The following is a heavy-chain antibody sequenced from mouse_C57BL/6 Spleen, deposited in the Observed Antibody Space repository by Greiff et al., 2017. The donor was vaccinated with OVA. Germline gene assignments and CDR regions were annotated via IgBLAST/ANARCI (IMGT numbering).Heavy chain of an antibody. Sequence: QVQLQQPGAELVRPGSSVKLSCKASGYTFTSYWMDWVKQRPGQGLEWIGNIYPSDSETHYNQKFKDKATLTVDKSSSTAYMQLSSLTSEDSAVYYCAREGGNYVYLYAMDYWGQGTSVTVSS. V-gene: IGHV1-61*01. D-gene: IGHD2-1*01. CDR2: IYPSDSET. CDR1: GYTFTSYW. J-gene: IGHJ4*01. CDR3: AREGGNYVYLYAMDY.